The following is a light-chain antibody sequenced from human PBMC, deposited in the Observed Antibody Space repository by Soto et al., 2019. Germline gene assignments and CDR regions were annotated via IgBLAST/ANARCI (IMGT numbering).Light chain of an antibody. CDR1: QSISIW. V-gene: IGKV1-5*03. Sequence: DIQMTQSPSTLSASVGDRVTITCRASQSISIWLAWYQEKPGKAPNLLIYKASSLESGVPSRFSGSGSGTEFTLTISSLQPDDFATYYCQQYSSYSWTFGHGTKVDIK. J-gene: IGKJ1*01. CDR3: QQYSSYSWT. CDR2: KAS.